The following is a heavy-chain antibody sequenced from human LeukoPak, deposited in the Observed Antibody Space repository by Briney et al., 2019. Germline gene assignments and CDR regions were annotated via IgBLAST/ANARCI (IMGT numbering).Heavy chain of an antibody. CDR3: ARDQNVGYCSGGSCYDPREGFDY. D-gene: IGHD2-15*01. Sequence: GGSLRLSCAASGFTVSSNYMSWVRQAPGKGLEWVSVIYSGGSTYYADSVKGRFTISRDNSKNTLYLQMNSLRAEDTAVYYCARDQNVGYCSGGSCYDPREGFDYWAREPWSPSPQ. V-gene: IGHV3-66*02. CDR1: GFTVSSNY. CDR2: IYSGGST. J-gene: IGHJ4*02.